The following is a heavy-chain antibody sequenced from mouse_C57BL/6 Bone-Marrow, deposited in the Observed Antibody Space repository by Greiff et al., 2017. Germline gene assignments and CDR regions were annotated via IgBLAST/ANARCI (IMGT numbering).Heavy chain of an antibody. CDR3: AREGLITTVVGRLDY. J-gene: IGHJ2*01. V-gene: IGHV1-81*01. D-gene: IGHD1-1*01. CDR1: GYTFTSYG. Sequence: LVESGAELARPGASVKLSCKASGYTFTSYGISWVKQRTGQGLEWIGEIYPRSGNTYYNEKFKGKATLTADKSSSTAYMELRSLTCEDSAVYFCAREGLITTVVGRLDYWGQGTTLTVSS. CDR2: IYPRSGNT.